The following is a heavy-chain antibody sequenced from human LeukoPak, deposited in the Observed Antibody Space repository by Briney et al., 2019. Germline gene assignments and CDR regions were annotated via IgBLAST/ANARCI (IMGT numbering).Heavy chain of an antibody. J-gene: IGHJ4*02. CDR2: IRGSGGGT. D-gene: IGHD6-19*01. Sequence: ETLSLTCAVYGGSFSGYYWSWVRQAPGKGLEWVSAIRGSGGGTYYADTVKGRFTISRDNSKSTLYLQMNSLRDEDTALYYCAKAGIGVVGYFDYWGQGTLVTVSS. V-gene: IGHV3-23*01. CDR1: GGSFSGYY. CDR3: AKAGIGVVGYFDY.